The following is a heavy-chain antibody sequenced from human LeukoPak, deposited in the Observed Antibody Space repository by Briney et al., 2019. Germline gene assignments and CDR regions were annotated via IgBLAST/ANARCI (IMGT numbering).Heavy chain of an antibody. Sequence: SETLSLTCTVSGGSISSDDYYWTWIRQSPGKGLEWIGYIYHSGNTNYNPSLKSPATISIETSKNQFSLKLRFVTAADTAVYYCARESLGATTGFDYWGRGTLVTVSS. CDR2: IYHSGNT. D-gene: IGHD1-26*01. V-gene: IGHV4-30-4*08. CDR3: ARESLGATTGFDY. J-gene: IGHJ4*02. CDR1: GGSISSDDYY.